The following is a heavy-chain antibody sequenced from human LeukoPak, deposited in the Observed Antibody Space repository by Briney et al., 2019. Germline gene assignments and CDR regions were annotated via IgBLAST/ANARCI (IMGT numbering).Heavy chain of an antibody. D-gene: IGHD2-2*01. J-gene: IGHJ4*02. Sequence: PSETLSLTCTVSGGSISSYYWSWIRQPAGKGLEWIGCIYTSGSTNYNRSLKSRVTMSVDTSKNQFSLKLSSVTAADTAVYYCARGPDPYCSSTSCYAFDYWGQGTLVTVSS. CDR2: IYTSGST. V-gene: IGHV4-4*07. CDR3: ARGPDPYCSSTSCYAFDY. CDR1: GGSISSYY.